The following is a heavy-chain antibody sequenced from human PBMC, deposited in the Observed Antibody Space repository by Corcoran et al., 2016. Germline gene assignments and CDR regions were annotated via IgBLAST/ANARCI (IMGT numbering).Heavy chain of an antibody. Sequence: QVQLVESGGGVVQPGRSLRLSCAASGFTFSSYGMHWVRQAPGKGLEWVAVIWYDGSNKYYADSVKGRFTISRDNSKNTLYLQMNSLRAEETAVYYCARGYCSGGSCYSSKYYFDYWGQGTLVTVSS. D-gene: IGHD2-15*01. CDR1: GFTFSSYG. V-gene: IGHV3-33*01. CDR2: IWYDGSNK. J-gene: IGHJ4*02. CDR3: ARGYCSGGSCYSSKYYFDY.